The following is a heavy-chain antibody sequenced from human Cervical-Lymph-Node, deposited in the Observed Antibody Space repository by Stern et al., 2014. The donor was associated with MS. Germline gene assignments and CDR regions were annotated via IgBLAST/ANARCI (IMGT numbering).Heavy chain of an antibody. Sequence: VQLVESGAEVEKPGASVKVSCKASGYIFTGYYLHWVRQAPGQGLEWMGRINPNSGAADYAQKFQGRVSMTRNMSIRTGYMELSGLTSDDTAVYYCARSFLPGGSIFFDYWGQGTLVTVSA. V-gene: IGHV1-2*02. CDR1: GYIFTGYY. CDR2: INPNSGAA. D-gene: IGHD1-1*01. CDR3: ARSFLPGGSIFFDY. J-gene: IGHJ4*02.